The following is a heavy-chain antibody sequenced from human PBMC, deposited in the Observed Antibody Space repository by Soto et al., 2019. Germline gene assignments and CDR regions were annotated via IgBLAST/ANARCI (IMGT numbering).Heavy chain of an antibody. CDR1: GGSINNYY. D-gene: IGHD3-10*01. CDR2: IYYSGTT. Sequence: SETLSLTCTVSGGSINNYYLSWIRQSPGKGLEWIGYIYYSGTTNYNPSLKSRVTISIDRSENQFSLKVSSVTAADTAVYFCTRATYYRYYFDVWGHGTLVTVSS. CDR3: TRATYYRYYFDV. V-gene: IGHV4-59*01. J-gene: IGHJ4*01.